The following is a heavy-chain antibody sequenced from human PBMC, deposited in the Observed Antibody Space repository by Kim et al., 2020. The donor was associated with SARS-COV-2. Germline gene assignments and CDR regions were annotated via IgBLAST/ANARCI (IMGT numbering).Heavy chain of an antibody. CDR3: ARLMSEYSGYDSSYYY. D-gene: IGHD5-12*01. CDR2: IYYSGST. Sequence: SETLSLTCTVSGGSISSSSYYWGWIRQPPGKGLEWIGSIYYSGSTYYNPSLKSRVTISVDTSKNQFSLKLSSVTAADTAVYYCARLMSEYSGYDSSYYY. V-gene: IGHV4-39*01. J-gene: IGHJ6*01. CDR1: GGSISSSSYY.